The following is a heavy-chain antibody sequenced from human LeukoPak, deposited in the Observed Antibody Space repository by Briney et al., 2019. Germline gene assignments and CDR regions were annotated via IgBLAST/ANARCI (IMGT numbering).Heavy chain of an antibody. V-gene: IGHV3-21*01. Sequence: PGGSLRLSCAASGFTFSSYSMNWVRQAPGKGLEWVSSISSSSSYIYYADSVKGRFTISRDNAKNSLYLQMNSLRAEDTAVYYCARRRTNGKGDAFDIWGQGTMVTVSS. CDR3: ARRRTNGKGDAFDI. D-gene: IGHD2-8*01. CDR1: GFTFSSYS. CDR2: ISSSSSYI. J-gene: IGHJ3*02.